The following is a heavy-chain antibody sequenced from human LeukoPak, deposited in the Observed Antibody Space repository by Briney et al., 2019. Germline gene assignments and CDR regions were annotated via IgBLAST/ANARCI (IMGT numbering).Heavy chain of an antibody. CDR1: GDTFSGYY. D-gene: IGHD2-21*02. CDR2: ITPNSGDT. Sequence: ASVKVSCKASGDTFSGYYMHWIRQAPGQGLEWMGLITPNSGDTIYAQKCQGRVTMTRDTSISTAYMELSRLRSDDTAVYYCARAAYCGGDCYYYFEYWGQGTLVTVSS. CDR3: ARAAYCGGDCYYYFEY. J-gene: IGHJ4*02. V-gene: IGHV1-2*02.